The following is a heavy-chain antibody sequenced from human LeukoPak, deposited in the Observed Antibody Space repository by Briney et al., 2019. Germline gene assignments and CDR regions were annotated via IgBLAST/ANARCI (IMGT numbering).Heavy chain of an antibody. J-gene: IGHJ6*02. Sequence: PSETLSLTCTVSGDSISNSAYYWVWIRLPPGQGLEWIGTITNTGNTYSNPSLKSRVTISIDTSKTQISLKLTSVTAADTAVFYCARKTPGTSVDVWGQGTPVTVSS. CDR2: ITNTGNT. CDR3: ARKTPGTSVDV. CDR1: GDSISNSAYY. D-gene: IGHD3-10*01. V-gene: IGHV4-39*01.